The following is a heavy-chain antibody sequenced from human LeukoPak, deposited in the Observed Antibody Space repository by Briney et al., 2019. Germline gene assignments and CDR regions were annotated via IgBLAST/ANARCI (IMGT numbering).Heavy chain of an antibody. CDR1: GFTFSSYE. V-gene: IGHV3-21*01. D-gene: IGHD2-2*01. CDR3: ARDRRYCSSTSCSCDY. Sequence: PGGSLRLSCAASGFTFSSYEMNWVRQAPGKGLEWVSSISSSSSYIYYADSVKGRFTISRDNAKNSLYLQMNSLRAEDTAVYYCARDRRYCSSTSCSCDYWGQGTLVTVSS. CDR2: ISSSSSYI. J-gene: IGHJ4*02.